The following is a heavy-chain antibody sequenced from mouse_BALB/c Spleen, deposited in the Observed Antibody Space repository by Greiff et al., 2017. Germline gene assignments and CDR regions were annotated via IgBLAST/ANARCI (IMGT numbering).Heavy chain of an antibody. CDR2: IRNKANGYTT. D-gene: IGHD1-1*01. CDR3: AKPNYYGSSFFAY. V-gene: IGHV7-3*02. J-gene: IGHJ3*01. Sequence: EVHLVESGGGLVQPGGSLRFSCATSGFTFTDYYMSWVRQPPGKALEWVGFIRNKANGYTTEYSASVKGRFTTYRDNSQSILYLQMNTLRAEDSATYYCAKPNYYGSSFFAYWGQGTLVTVSA. CDR1: GFTFTDYY.